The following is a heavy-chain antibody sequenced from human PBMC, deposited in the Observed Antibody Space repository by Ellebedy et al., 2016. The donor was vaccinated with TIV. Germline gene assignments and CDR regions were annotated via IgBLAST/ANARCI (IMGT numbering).Heavy chain of an antibody. CDR2: ISYDGSTE. CDR1: GFTFSNCG. J-gene: IGHJ3*01. D-gene: IGHD3-16*01. Sequence: PGGSLRLSCAASGFTFSNCGMHWVRQAPGKGLEWVAVISYDGSTEYYADSVKGRFTISRDNSKNTLYLQLNNLRAGDTALYYCARTTTMTTFGPFDLWGQGTRVTVSS. CDR3: ARTTTMTTFGPFDL. V-gene: IGHV3-30*03.